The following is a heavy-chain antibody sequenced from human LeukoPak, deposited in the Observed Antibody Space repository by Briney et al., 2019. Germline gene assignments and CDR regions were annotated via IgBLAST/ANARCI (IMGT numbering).Heavy chain of an antibody. D-gene: IGHD4-17*01. J-gene: IGHJ4*02. V-gene: IGHV4-4*07. CDR3: ARHSRGDYMQRPFDY. CDR1: GGSISSYY. Sequence: PSETLSLTCTVSGGSISSYYWSWIRQPAGKGLEWIGRIYTSGSTSYNPSLKSRVTISVDTSKNQFSLKLSSVTAADTAVYYCARHSRGDYMQRPFDYWGQGTLVTVSS. CDR2: IYTSGST.